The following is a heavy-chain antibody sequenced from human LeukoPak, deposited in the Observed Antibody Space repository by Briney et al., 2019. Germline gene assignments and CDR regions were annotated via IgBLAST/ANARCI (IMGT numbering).Heavy chain of an antibody. Sequence: GGSLRLSCAASGFTFSSYGMHWVRQAPGKGLEWVAVISYDGSNKYYADSVKGRFTISRDNSKNTLYLQMNGLRAEDTAVYYCAKDHGWGAAAFYYYYMDVWGKGTTVTISS. V-gene: IGHV3-30*18. CDR2: ISYDGSNK. D-gene: IGHD6-13*01. J-gene: IGHJ6*03. CDR1: GFTFSSYG. CDR3: AKDHGWGAAAFYYYYMDV.